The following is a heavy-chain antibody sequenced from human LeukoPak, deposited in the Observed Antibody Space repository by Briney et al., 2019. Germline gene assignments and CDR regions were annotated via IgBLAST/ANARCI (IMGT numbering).Heavy chain of an antibody. CDR2: INHSGST. Sequence: SETLSLTCTVSGYSISSGYYWGWIRQPPGKGLEWIGEINHSGSTNYNPSLKSRVTISVDTSKNQFSLKLSSVTAADTAVYYCAGLLVGGYWGQGTLVTVSS. CDR1: GYSISSGYY. CDR3: AGLLVGGY. J-gene: IGHJ4*02. V-gene: IGHV4-38-2*02. D-gene: IGHD2-15*01.